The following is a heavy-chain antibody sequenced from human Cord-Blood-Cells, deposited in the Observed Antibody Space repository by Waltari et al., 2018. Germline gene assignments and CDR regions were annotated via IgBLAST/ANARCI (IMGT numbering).Heavy chain of an antibody. D-gene: IGHD6-6*01. Sequence: EVQLLESGGGLVQPGGSLRLSCAASGFTFSSYAMSWVRQAPGKGLEWVSAISSSGGSTYCADSGKGRFTIARDDSKNALYLQMNSLRAEDTAVYYCAKVKRQLVHYWGQGTLVTVSS. CDR3: AKVKRQLVHY. CDR2: ISSSGGST. CDR1: GFTFSSYA. V-gene: IGHV3-23*01. J-gene: IGHJ4*02.